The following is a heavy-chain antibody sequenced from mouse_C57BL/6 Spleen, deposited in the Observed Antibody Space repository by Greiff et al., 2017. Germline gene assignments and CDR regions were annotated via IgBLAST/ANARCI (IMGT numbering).Heavy chain of an antibody. J-gene: IGHJ3*01. CDR3: AREGYGSSSWFAY. CDR2: INPYNGGT. D-gene: IGHD1-1*01. CDR1: GYTFTDYY. Sequence: EVQLQQSGPVLVKPGASVKMSCKASGYTFTDYYMNWVKQSHGQSLEWIGVINPYNGGTSYNQKFKGKATLTVDKSSSTAYIELNSLTSEDSAVDYCAREGYGSSSWFAYWGQGTLVTVSA. V-gene: IGHV1-19*01.